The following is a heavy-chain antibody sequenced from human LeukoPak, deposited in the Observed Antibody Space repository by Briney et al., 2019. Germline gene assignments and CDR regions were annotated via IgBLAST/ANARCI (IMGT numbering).Heavy chain of an antibody. CDR1: GFIFSRHW. V-gene: IGHV3-74*01. J-gene: IGHJ3*02. CDR3: ARGVSGTGPDI. CDR2: INTDGSST. D-gene: IGHD5/OR15-5a*01. Sequence: LSCAXXGFIFSRHWXHWVRQAPEKGLGWVSRINTDGSSTDYADSVKGRFTISRDNAKNTVYLQMNSLRAEDTAVYYCARGVSGTGPDIWGLGTMVTVS.